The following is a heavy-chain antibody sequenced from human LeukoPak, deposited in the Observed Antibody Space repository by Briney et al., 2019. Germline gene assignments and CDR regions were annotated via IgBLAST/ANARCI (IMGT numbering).Heavy chain of an antibody. D-gene: IGHD3-10*01. J-gene: IGHJ5*02. V-gene: IGHV4-28*03. CDR2: IYYTGST. CDR1: GGSISSSNW. CDR3: ARGSVRGEFDP. Sequence: PSETLSLTCAVSGGSISSSNWWSWVRQPPGKGLEWIGYIYYTGSTDYNPSLKSRVTMSVDTSKNQFSLKLSSVTAADTAVYSCARGSVRGEFDPWGQGTLVTVSS.